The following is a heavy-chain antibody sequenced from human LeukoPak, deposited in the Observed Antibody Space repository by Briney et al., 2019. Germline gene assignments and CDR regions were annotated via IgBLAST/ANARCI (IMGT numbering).Heavy chain of an antibody. D-gene: IGHD3-22*01. CDR2: IIIDGGST. J-gene: IGHJ4*02. V-gene: IGHV3-74*01. CDR3: ARVATYYDSSGYNSGYFDY. Sequence: GGSLRLSGEAPGFPFSSYWRNWSPQPPGKGLVWVSRIIIDGGSTSYADSVKGRFTISRDNAKNTLYLQMNSLRAEDTAVYYCARVATYYDSSGYNSGYFDYWGQGTLVTVSS. CDR1: GFPFSSYW.